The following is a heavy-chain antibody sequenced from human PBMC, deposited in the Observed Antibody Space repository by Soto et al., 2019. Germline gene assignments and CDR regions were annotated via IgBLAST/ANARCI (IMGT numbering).Heavy chain of an antibody. J-gene: IGHJ4*02. CDR1: GGSISSSNW. CDR2: IYHIGST. V-gene: IGHV4-4*02. CDR3: ARDVGDSSGPEYYFDY. Sequence: QVQLQESGPGLVKPSGTLSLTCAVSGGSISSSNWWSWVRQPPGKGLEWIGEIYHIGSTNYNPSLKIRVTISVDKSKNQFSLKLSAVTAADTAVYYCARDVGDSSGPEYYFDYWGQGTLVTVSS. D-gene: IGHD6-19*01.